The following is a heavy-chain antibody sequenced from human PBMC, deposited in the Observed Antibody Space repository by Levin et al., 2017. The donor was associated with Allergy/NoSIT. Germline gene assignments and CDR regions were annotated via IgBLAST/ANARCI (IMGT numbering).Heavy chain of an antibody. CDR1: GFTFSTYS. J-gene: IGHJ3*02. V-gene: IGHV3-48*01. D-gene: IGHD6-19*01. CDR2: ISTSSSTI. CDR3: ARGYSSGRKAFDI. Sequence: GGSLRLSCAASGFTFSTYSMNWVRQAPGKGLEWVSYISTSSSTIYYVDSVKGRFTISRDNAENALYLQMNSLRAEDTAVYYCARGYSSGRKAFDIWGQRTMVTVSS.